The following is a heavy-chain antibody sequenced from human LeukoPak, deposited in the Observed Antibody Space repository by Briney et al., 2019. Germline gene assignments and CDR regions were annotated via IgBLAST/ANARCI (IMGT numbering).Heavy chain of an antibody. J-gene: IGHJ6*03. Sequence: SETLSLTCTVSGGSIRSYYWSWIRQPPGKGLEWIGYIYYSGSTNYNPSLKSRVTISVDTSKNQFSLKLSSVTAADTAVYYCARSSPNSGSYYYYYYMDVWGKGTTVTISS. CDR1: GGSIRSYY. CDR2: IYYSGST. CDR3: ARSSPNSGSYYYYYYMDV. V-gene: IGHV4-59*01. D-gene: IGHD1-26*01.